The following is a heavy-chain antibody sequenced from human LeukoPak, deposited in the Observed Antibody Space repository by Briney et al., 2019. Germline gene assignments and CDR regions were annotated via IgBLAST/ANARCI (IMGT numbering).Heavy chain of an antibody. CDR1: GGSFSGYY. D-gene: IGHD2-2*02. CDR3: ARGYCSSTSCYMGGWFDP. Sequence: SETLSLTCAVYGGSFSGYYWSWIRQPPGKGLEWIGEINHSGSTNYNPSLKSRVTISVDTSKNQFSLKLSSVTAADTAVYYCARGYCSSTSCYMGGWFDPWGQGTLVTVSS. CDR2: INHSGST. V-gene: IGHV4-34*01. J-gene: IGHJ5*02.